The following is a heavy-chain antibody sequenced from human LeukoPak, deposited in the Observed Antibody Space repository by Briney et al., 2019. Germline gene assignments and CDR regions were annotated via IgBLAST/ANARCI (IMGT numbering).Heavy chain of an antibody. V-gene: IGHV3-7*01. CDR3: SRSLDY. CDR1: GFPFSDYW. J-gene: IGHJ4*02. Sequence: GXXRLSCAASGFPFSDYWMDWVRQAPGKGMEWVANIKQDGSEGYYADSVKGRFTISRDNAKSSLYLQMNSLRAEDTAVYYCSRSLDYWGQGALVTVSS. CDR2: IKQDGSEG.